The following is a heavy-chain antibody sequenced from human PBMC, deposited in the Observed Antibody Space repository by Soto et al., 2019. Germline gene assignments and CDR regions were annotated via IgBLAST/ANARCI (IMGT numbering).Heavy chain of an antibody. V-gene: IGHV3-30*18. CDR2: ISYDGSNK. D-gene: IGHD3-16*01. J-gene: IGHJ3*02. CDR3: AKVAHVWVITHAFDI. CDR1: GFTFSSYG. Sequence: GGSLRLSCAASGFTFSSYGMHWVRQAPGKGLEGVAVISYDGSNKYYADSVKGRFTISRDNSKNTLYLQMNSLRAEDTAVYYCAKVAHVWVITHAFDIWGKGTMVTVSS.